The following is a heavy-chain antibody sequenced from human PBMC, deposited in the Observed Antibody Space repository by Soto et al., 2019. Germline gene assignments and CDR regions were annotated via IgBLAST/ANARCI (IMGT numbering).Heavy chain of an antibody. CDR2: ISWNSGSI. CDR3: AKDADIRGVNWFDP. CDR1: GFTFDDYA. V-gene: IGHV3-9*01. Sequence: EVPLVESGGGLVQPGRSLRLSCAASGFTFDDYAMHWVRQAPGKGLEWVSGISWNSGSIGYADSVKGRFTISRDNAKNSLYPQMNSLRAEDTALYYCAKDADIRGVNWFDPWGQGTLVTVSS. J-gene: IGHJ5*02.